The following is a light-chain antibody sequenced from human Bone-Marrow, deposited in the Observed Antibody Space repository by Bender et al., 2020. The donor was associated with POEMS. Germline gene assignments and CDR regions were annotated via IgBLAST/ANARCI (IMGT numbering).Light chain of an antibody. V-gene: IGLV4-69*01. J-gene: IGLJ3*02. CDR3: QTWGTGFRV. CDR1: SGHSHYV. CDR2: LKSDGSH. Sequence: QPVLTQSPSASASLGASVKLTCTLSSGHSHYVIAWHQQQPEKGPRYLMNLKSDGSHSKGDGIPDRFSGSSSGAERYLTISSLQSEDEADYYCQTWGTGFRVFGGGTKLTVL.